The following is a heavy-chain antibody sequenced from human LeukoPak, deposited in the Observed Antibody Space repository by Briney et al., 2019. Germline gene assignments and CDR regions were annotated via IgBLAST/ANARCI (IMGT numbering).Heavy chain of an antibody. J-gene: IGHJ4*02. CDR3: ARAMVRGAAFDY. CDR1: GGSISSGDYY. CDR2: IYYSGST. Sequence: SETLSLTCTVSGGSISSGDYYWSWIRQPPGKGLEWIGYIYYSGSTNYNPSLKSRVTISVDTSKNQFSLKLSSVTAADTAVYYCARAMVRGAAFDYWGQGTLVTVSS. D-gene: IGHD3-10*01. V-gene: IGHV4-61*08.